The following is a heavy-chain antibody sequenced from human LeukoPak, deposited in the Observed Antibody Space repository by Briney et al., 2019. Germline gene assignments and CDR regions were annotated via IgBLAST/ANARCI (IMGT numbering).Heavy chain of an antibody. CDR2: IGGSGAST. V-gene: IGHV3-23*01. Sequence: GGSLRLSRAASGFTFSSFTMTWVRQAPGKGLEWVSTIGGSGASTYYAGSVKGRFTTSRDNSKNTLSLQMNSLRAEDSAIYYCAKNYYGSGTMGGYWGQGTLVTVSS. CDR1: GFTFSSFT. J-gene: IGHJ4*02. D-gene: IGHD3-10*01. CDR3: AKNYYGSGTMGGY.